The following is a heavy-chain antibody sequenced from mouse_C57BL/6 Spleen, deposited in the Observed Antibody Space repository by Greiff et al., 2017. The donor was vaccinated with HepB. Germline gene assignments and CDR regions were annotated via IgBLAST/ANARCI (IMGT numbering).Heavy chain of an antibody. CDR3: ARHELPYFDY. J-gene: IGHJ2*01. D-gene: IGHD2-1*01. Sequence: EVKLVESGGDLVKPGGSLKLSCAASGFTFSSYGMSWVRQTPDKRLEWVATISSGGSYTYYPDSVKGRFTISRDNAKNTLYLQMSSLKSEDTAMYYCARHELPYFDYWGQGTTLTVSS. V-gene: IGHV5-6*01. CDR1: GFTFSSYG. CDR2: ISSGGSYT.